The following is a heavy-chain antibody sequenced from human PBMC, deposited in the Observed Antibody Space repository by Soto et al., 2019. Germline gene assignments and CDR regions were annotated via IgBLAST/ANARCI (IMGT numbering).Heavy chain of an antibody. J-gene: IGHJ5*02. Sequence: SETLSLTCTFSGCSISSSSYYWGWIRQPPGKGLEWIGSIYYSGSTYYNPSLKSRVTISVDTSKNQFSLKLSSVTAADTAVYYCAQQLVGGHWFDPWGQGTPVTVSS. CDR3: AQQLVGGHWFDP. CDR1: GCSISSSSYY. V-gene: IGHV4-39*07. D-gene: IGHD6-13*01. CDR2: IYYSGST.